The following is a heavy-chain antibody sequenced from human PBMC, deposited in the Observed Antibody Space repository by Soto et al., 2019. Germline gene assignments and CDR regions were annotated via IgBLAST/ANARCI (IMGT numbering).Heavy chain of an antibody. Sequence: ASVKVSCKDSGYAFTSYGISWVRQAPGQGLEWMGWISAYNGNTNYAQKLQGRVTMTTDTSTSTAYMELRSLRSDDTAVYYCARVRDIVEGVGARGAGSESDTGGEATMATVSS. CDR3: ARVRDIVEGVGARGAGSESDT. CDR2: ISAYNGNT. CDR1: GYAFTSYG. V-gene: IGHV1-18*01. D-gene: IGHD2-15*01. J-gene: IGHJ3*02.